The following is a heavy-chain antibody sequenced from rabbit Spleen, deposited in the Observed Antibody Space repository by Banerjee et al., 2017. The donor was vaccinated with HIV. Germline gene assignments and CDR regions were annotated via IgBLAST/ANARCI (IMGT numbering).Heavy chain of an antibody. CDR2: IAYSGNK. V-gene: IGHV1S47*01. CDR3: TRDPHSGWVLYNL. Sequence: QEQLVESGGGLVQPEGSLTLTCKASGFDFNRNVMCWFRQAPGKGPEWTACIAYSGNKYYASWAKGRFTISRSTSLNTVTLQMTSLTVADTATYFCTRDPHSGWVLYNLWGQGTLVTVS. CDR1: GFDFNRNV. J-gene: IGHJ4*01. D-gene: IGHD4-1*01.